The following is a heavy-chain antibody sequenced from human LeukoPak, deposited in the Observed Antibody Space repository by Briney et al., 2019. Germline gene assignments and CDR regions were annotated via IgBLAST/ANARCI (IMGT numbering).Heavy chain of an antibody. D-gene: IGHD6-13*01. CDR2: ISYDGSNK. CDR1: GFTFSSYG. J-gene: IGHJ4*01. V-gene: IGHV3-30*03. Sequence: PGGSLRLSCAASGFTFSSYGMHWVRQAPGKGLEWVAVISYDGSNKYYADSVKGRFIISRDNSGNTLFFQLTNLRVEDTAVYYCARRGGSSWSSFDHWGHGTLVTVSS. CDR3: ARRGGSSWSSFDH.